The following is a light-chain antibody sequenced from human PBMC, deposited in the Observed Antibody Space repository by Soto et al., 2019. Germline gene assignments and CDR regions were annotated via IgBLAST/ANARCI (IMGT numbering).Light chain of an antibody. V-gene: IGKV1-39*01. CDR3: QQSYSTPPT. CDR1: QDIRND. Sequence: IQMTQSPSSLSSSGGDIFTITFRASQDIRNDLGWYQQKPGKAPNLLIWDASTLLSGVPSRFSGSGSGTDFTLTISSLQPEDFATYYCQQSYSTPPTFGQGTRLGIK. J-gene: IGKJ5*01. CDR2: DAS.